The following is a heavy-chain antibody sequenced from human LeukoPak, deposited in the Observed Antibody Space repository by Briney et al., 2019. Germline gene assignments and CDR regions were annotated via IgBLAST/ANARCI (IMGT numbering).Heavy chain of an antibody. CDR1: GGTFRSYA. CDR2: IIPILGIA. CDR3: ARLVVAATSRDY. V-gene: IGHV1-69*04. J-gene: IGHJ4*02. D-gene: IGHD2-15*01. Sequence: GASVKVSCKASGGTFRSYAISWVRQAPGQGLEWMGRIIPILGIANYAQKFQGRVTITADKSTSTAYMELSSLRSEDTAVYYCARLVVAATSRDYWGQGTLVTVSS.